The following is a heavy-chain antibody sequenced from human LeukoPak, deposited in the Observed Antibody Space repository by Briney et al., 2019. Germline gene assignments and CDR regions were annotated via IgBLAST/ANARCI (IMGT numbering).Heavy chain of an antibody. D-gene: IGHD3-10*01. CDR3: ATDQWFGQEERDY. J-gene: IGHJ4*02. CDR2: ISYVGSNK. CDR1: GFTFRSYA. V-gene: IGHV3-30*01. Sequence: GGSLRLLCAASGFTFRSYAMHWVRQAPGKGLEGVAVISYVGSNKYYADSVKGRFTISRENSKNTLYLQINSLRAEDTAVYYCATDQWFGQEERDYWGQGTLFTVSS.